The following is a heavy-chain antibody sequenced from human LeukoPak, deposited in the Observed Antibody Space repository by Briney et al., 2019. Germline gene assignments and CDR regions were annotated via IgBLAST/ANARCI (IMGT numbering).Heavy chain of an antibody. J-gene: IGHJ6*03. D-gene: IGHD2-2*01. CDR1: GGSISSYY. CDR2: LFSSGTT. Sequence: SETLSLACTVSGGSISSYYWSWIRQPAGQGLKWIGRLFSSGTTNYNPSLKSRVTISGDTSNNQFSLKLASVTAAATAVYYCARVSLRRCSGNNCFQKDYYYYYMDVWGKGTTVTVSS. CDR3: ARVSLRRCSGNNCFQKDYYYYYMDV. V-gene: IGHV4-4*07.